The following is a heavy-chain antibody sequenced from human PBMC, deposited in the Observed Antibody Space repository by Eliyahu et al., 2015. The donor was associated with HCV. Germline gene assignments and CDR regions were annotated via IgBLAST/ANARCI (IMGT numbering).Heavy chain of an antibody. Sequence: EVQLLESGGGLVRPGXSLRLSCAXSGFTFNNYAMTWVRQAPGKGLEWVSTITTGGTPYYADSVRGRFTISRDRSKNTLSLQMNSLSVEDTAVYYCAKDFTITTFASLRYFDCWGQGTLVTVSS. CDR3: AKDFTITTFASLRYFDC. D-gene: IGHD3-3*01. J-gene: IGHJ4*02. V-gene: IGHV3-23*01. CDR2: ITTGGTP. CDR1: GFTFNNYA.